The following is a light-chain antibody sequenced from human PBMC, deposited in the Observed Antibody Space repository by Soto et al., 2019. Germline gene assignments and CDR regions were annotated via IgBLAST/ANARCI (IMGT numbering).Light chain of an antibody. CDR1: QGISNY. Sequence: DIQMTQSPSSLAASVGDRVTISYRASQGISNYLAWYQQKPGKVPKLLIYAASTLQSGVSSRFTGSGSGTDFTLTISSLQPEDVATYYCQKYNWPPFTFGPGTKVDIK. J-gene: IGKJ3*01. CDR2: AAS. V-gene: IGKV1-27*01. CDR3: QKYNWPPFT.